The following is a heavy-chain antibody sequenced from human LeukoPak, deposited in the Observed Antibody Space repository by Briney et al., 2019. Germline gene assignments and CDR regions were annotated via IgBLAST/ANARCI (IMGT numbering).Heavy chain of an antibody. Sequence: ASVKVSCKVSGYTLTELSMHWVRQAPGKGLEWMGSFDPKDGETIYAQKFQGRVTMTRDTSINTAYMELSRLRSDDTAVYYCAGDMVRGVILRRVLEYWGQGTLVTVSS. D-gene: IGHD3-10*01. CDR3: AGDMVRGVILRRVLEY. CDR1: GYTLTELS. J-gene: IGHJ4*02. CDR2: FDPKDGET. V-gene: IGHV1-24*01.